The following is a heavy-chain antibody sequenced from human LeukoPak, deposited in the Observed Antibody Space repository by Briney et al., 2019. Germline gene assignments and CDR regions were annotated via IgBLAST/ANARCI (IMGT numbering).Heavy chain of an antibody. CDR1: GFTFSSYS. CDR2: ISSSSSYI. V-gene: IGHV3-21*01. D-gene: IGHD3-22*01. J-gene: IGHJ4*02. Sequence: GGSLRLSCAASGFTFSSYSMNWVRQAPGKGLEWVSSISSSSSYIYYADSVKGRSTISRDNAKNSLYLQMNSLRAEDTAVYYCARSDRYYDSSGYYNDYWGQGTLVTVSS. CDR3: ARSDRYYDSSGYYNDY.